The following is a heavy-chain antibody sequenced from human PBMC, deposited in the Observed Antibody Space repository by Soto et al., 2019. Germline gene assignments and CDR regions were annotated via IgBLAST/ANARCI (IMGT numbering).Heavy chain of an antibody. CDR2: IYGAAST. J-gene: IGHJ4*02. V-gene: IGHV3-66*01. CDR1: GFTVSSNY. D-gene: IGHD6-13*01. Sequence: EVQLVESGGGLVQPGGSLRLSCAASGFTVSSNYMNWVRQAPGKGLEWVSIIYGAASTYYADSVKGRFTISRDNSKNTLYLQMNSLRAEDTAVYDWARDGPSRSRYYFDYWGQGTLVTVSA. CDR3: ARDGPSRSRYYFDY.